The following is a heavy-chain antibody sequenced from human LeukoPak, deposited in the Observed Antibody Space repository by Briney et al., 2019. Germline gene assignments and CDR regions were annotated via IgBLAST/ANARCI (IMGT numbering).Heavy chain of an antibody. V-gene: IGHV5-51*01. CDR2: IYPGDSDT. CDR1: GYSFTSYC. Sequence: GESLKISCKGSGYSFTSYCIGWVRQMPGKGLEWMGIIYPGDSDTRYSPSFHGQVTISADKSISTAYLQWSSLKASDTAMYYCARSITIFGVVIPPDHWGQGTLVTVSS. D-gene: IGHD3-3*01. CDR3: ARSITIFGVVIPPDH. J-gene: IGHJ4*02.